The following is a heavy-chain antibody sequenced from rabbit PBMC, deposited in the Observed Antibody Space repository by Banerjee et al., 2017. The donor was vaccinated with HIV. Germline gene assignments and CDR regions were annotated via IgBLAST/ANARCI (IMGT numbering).Heavy chain of an antibody. CDR1: GFSFSYKYV. D-gene: IGHD1-1*01. CDR2: INTSSGTT. CDR3: ARDWAGVIGFNFSL. J-gene: IGHJ4*01. V-gene: IGHV1S45*01. Sequence: QEQLEESGGDLVQPEGSLTLTCTASGFSFSYKYVMCWVRQAPGKGLEWIACINTSSGTTVYATWRKARFTISRTSVTPVTLKMTSLTAADTSTDCGARDWAGVIGFNFSLWGQGTLVTVS.